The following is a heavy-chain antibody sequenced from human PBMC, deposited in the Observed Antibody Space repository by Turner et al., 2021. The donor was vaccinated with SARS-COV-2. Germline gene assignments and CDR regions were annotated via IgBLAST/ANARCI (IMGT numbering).Heavy chain of an antibody. Sequence: EVQLVESGGGWEQPGRSLSSSCAASGFTFEDYAMHWVRQAPGKGLEWVSGISWNSGSRGYADSVKGRFTISRDNAKNSLYLQMNSLRAEDTALYYCAKDIGSGYGDYFDYWGQGTLVTVSS. CDR3: AKDIGSGYGDYFDY. CDR2: ISWNSGSR. CDR1: GFTFEDYA. D-gene: IGHD4-17*01. J-gene: IGHJ4*02. V-gene: IGHV3-9*01.